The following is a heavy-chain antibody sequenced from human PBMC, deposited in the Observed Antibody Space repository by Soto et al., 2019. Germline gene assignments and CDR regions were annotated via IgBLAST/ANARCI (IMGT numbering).Heavy chain of an antibody. J-gene: IGHJ3*02. CDR2: INPSSGGT. CDR1: GFTFISYY. D-gene: IGHD6-6*01. CDR3: ISVRRAFAI. V-gene: IGHV1-46*03. Sequence: ASVKVSCKTSGFTFISYYMHWVRQAPGQELEWVGIINPSSGGTSYAQNLQRRVTMTRDTPTSTDYMELSSLTCVDTAVYYCISVRRAFAIWGQGTMVTV.